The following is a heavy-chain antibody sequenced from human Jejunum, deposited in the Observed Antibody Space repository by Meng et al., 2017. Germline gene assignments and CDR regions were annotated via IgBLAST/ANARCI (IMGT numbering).Heavy chain of an antibody. CDR1: GYSFSTYW. D-gene: IGHD5-12*01. CDR3: ARDVGDGFGYASLDY. Sequence: GESLKISCEASGYSFSTYWIAWVRQMPGKGLEWVGIIYCGDSETRYSPSFEGQVTISADTSISTAYLQWRSLKASDTAIYYCARDVGDGFGYASLDYWGQGTLVTVSS. V-gene: IGHV5-51*01. J-gene: IGHJ4*02. CDR2: IYCGDSET.